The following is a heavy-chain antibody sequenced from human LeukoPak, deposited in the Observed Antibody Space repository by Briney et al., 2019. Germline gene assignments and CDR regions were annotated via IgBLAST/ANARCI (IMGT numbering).Heavy chain of an antibody. D-gene: IGHD6-6*01. CDR1: GYTFTGYY. V-gene: IGHV1-2*06. J-gene: IGHJ6*03. CDR2: INPNSGGT. Sequence: GASVKVSCKASGYTFTGYYMHWVRQAPGQGLEWMGRINPNSGGTNYAQKFQGRVTMTRDTSISTAYMELSRLRSDDTAVYYCARSREPSIAARPYYYYYYMDVWGKGTTVTVSS. CDR3: ARSREPSIAARPYYYYYYMDV.